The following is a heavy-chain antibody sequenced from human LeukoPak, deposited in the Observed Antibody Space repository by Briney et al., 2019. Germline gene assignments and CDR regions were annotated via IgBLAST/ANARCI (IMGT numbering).Heavy chain of an antibody. CDR1: GGSFSGYY. V-gene: IGHV4-34*01. CDR2: INHSGST. J-gene: IGHJ4*02. Sequence: SETLSLTCAVYGGSFSGYYWSWIRQPPGKGLEWIGEINHSGSTNYNPSLKSRVTISVDTSKNQFSLKLSSVTAADTAVYYCARVGTESSTSYQYFDYWGQGTLVTVSS. CDR3: ARVGTESSTSYQYFDY. D-gene: IGHD2-2*01.